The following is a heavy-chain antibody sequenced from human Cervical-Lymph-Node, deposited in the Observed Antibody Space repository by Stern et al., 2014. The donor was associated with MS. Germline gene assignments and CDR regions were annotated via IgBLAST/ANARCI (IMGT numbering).Heavy chain of an antibody. J-gene: IGHJ1*01. CDR2: VHHSETT. D-gene: IGHD1-1*01. V-gene: IGHV4-31*03. CDR1: GASMKTDSFY. CDR3: ASPTGH. Sequence: QVQLQESGPGLVKASQTLSLTCTVYGASMKTDSFYWIWIRQHAQKGLEWLGYVHHSETTHYNPSLKSRVAISIDSSKNQFSLTMTSVTVADTAVYYCASPTGHWGQGAPVIVSP.